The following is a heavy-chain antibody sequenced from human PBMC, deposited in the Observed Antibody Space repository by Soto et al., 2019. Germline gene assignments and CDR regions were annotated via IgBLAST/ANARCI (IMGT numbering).Heavy chain of an antibody. CDR1: GFTFSTYT. CDR2: VGQDGAP. D-gene: IGHD4-17*01. V-gene: IGHV3-23*01. Sequence: EVQLLESGGGLVQPGGSRRLSCAASGFTFSTYTMAWVRQAPGRGPEWVSGVGQDGAPYYADSVKGRFTISRDNSRSSVYLEMIALRGEDTAVYYCAKDMRPDGVWDFGHWGQGTLVTVSS. CDR3: AKDMRPDGVWDFGH. J-gene: IGHJ4*02.